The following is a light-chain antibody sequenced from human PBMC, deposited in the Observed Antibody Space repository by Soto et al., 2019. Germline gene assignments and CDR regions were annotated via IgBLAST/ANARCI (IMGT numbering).Light chain of an antibody. Sequence: EIVMTQSPATLSVSPGERATLSCRASQSVSSDLAWYHQKPGQAPRLLIYGASTRATGIPARFSGSGSGTEFTLTINSLQSEDFAVYYCQQRNIWPPVTFGQGTRLEIK. CDR1: QSVSSD. V-gene: IGKV3-15*01. J-gene: IGKJ5*01. CDR3: QQRNIWPPVT. CDR2: GAS.